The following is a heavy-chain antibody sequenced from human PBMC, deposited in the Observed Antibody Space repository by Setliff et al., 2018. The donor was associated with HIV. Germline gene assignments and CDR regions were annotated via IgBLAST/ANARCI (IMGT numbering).Heavy chain of an antibody. CDR3: ARGPPFAY. CDR1: GYSISSGYY. J-gene: IGHJ4*02. Sequence: SETLSLTCTVSGYSISSGYYWGWIRQPPGKGLEWIGSIYHSGITYYNSSLKSRVTISEDTSRDQFFLKLTSVTADDTAIYYCARGPPFAYWGQGLLVTVSS. CDR2: IYHSGIT. V-gene: IGHV4-38-2*02.